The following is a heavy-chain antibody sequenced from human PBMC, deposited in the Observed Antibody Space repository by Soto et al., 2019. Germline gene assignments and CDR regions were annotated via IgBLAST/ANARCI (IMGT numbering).Heavy chain of an antibody. CDR1: GFTFSNYA. V-gene: IGHV3-23*01. J-gene: IGHJ2*01. CDR2: ITGSGDST. D-gene: IGHD6-19*01. CDR3: VKSGYSTGWYFDF. Sequence: EVQLLESGGGLVQPGGSLRLSCAASGFTFSNYAMSWVRQAPGKGLEWVSAITGSGDSTYYADSVKGRFTISRDNSKNTLYVQMNNLRADDTVVYYCVKSGYSTGWYFDFWGRGTLVTVSS.